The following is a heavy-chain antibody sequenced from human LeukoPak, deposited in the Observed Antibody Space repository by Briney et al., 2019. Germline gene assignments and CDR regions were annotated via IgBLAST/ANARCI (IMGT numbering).Heavy chain of an antibody. J-gene: IGHJ4*02. CDR3: ARQTGSGLFILP. V-gene: IGHV4-39*01. CDR1: GDSISSSRSY. CDR2: IYYSGNT. D-gene: IGHD3/OR15-3a*01. Sequence: SETLSLTCTVSGDSISSSRSYWGWIRQPPGEGLEWIGSIYYSGNTYYNASLKSQVSISIDTSKNQFSLRLTSVTAADTAVYYCARQTGSGLFILPGGQGTLVTVSS.